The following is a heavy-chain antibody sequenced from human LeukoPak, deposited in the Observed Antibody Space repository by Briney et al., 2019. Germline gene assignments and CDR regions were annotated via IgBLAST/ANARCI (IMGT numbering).Heavy chain of an antibody. CDR3: ASPNRGPSDY. CDR1: GFTLSSYA. V-gene: IGHV3-23*01. CDR2: ISASGGGT. D-gene: IGHD1-14*01. Sequence: PGGSLRLSCAASGFTLSSYAMSWVRQAPGKGLEWVSSISASGGGTYYADSVKGRFTISRDNSKNTLYLQMNSLRADDTAVYYCASPNRGPSDYWGQGTLVTVSS. J-gene: IGHJ4*02.